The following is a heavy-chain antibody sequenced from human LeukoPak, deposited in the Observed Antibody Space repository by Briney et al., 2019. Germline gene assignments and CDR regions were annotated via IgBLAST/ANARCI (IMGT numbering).Heavy chain of an antibody. CDR3: ARVVTTSGFHFDY. Sequence: SQTLSLTCTVSGGSISSGDYYWSWIRQPPGKGLEWIGYIYYSGSTYYNPSLKSRVTISVDTSKNQFSLKLSSVTAADTAVYHCARVVTTSGFHFDYWGQGTLVTVSS. D-gene: IGHD5-12*01. CDR1: GGSISSGDYY. V-gene: IGHV4-30-4*08. J-gene: IGHJ4*02. CDR2: IYYSGST.